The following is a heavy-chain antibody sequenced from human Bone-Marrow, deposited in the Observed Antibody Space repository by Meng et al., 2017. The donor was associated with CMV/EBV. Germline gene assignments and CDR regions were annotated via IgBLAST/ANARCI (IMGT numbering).Heavy chain of an antibody. CDR2: IKQDGSEK. J-gene: IGHJ6*01. Sequence: ETLSLTCAASGFTFSNYWMTWVRQAPGKGLEWVANIKQDGSEKYYVDSVRGRFTISRDNAKNSLYVQMYSLRVEDTAVYYCARVNSGTYYTQYYHGMDVWGQGTTVTVSS. D-gene: IGHD1-26*01. CDR1: GFTFSNYW. V-gene: IGHV3-7*04. CDR3: ARVNSGTYYTQYYHGMDV.